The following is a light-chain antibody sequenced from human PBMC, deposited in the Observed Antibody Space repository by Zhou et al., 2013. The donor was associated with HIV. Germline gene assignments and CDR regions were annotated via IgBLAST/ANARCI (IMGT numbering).Light chain of an antibody. CDR2: KAS. CDR3: QQYLSYPIT. V-gene: IGKV1-5*03. Sequence: DIQMTQSPSTLSASVGDRVTITCRASHSISSWLAWYQEKPGKAPKLLIYKASSLQTGVPSRFSGSGSGTEFTLTISSLQPDDFATYYCQQYLSYPITFGQGTRL. J-gene: IGKJ5*01. CDR1: HSISSW.